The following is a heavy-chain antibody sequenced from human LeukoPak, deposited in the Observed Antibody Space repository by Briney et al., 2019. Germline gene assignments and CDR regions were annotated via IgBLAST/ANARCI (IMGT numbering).Heavy chain of an antibody. CDR2: ISGSGGST. V-gene: IGHV3-23*01. D-gene: IGHD5-12*01. J-gene: IGHJ4*02. CDR3: AKDRGYSGYPWGYFDY. CDR1: GFTFSSYA. Sequence: GGSLRLSCAASGFTFSSYAMSWVRQAPGKGLEWVPAISGSGGSTYYADSVKGRFTISRDNSKNTLYLQMNGLRAEDTAVYYCAKDRGYSGYPWGYFDYWGQGTLVTVSS.